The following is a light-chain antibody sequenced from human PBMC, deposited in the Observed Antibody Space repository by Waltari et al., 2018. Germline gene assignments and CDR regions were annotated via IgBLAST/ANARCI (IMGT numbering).Light chain of an antibody. J-gene: IGLJ3*02. Sequence: QSALTQPRSVSGSPGQSVTISCTGTSSDVGGYNYVSWYKQHPGKAPKVIIYDVTKRPSGGPDRFAGSKSGNTASLTISGLQAEDEADYYCCSYAGSYTHWVFGGGTKLTVL. CDR1: SSDVGGYNY. V-gene: IGLV2-11*01. CDR2: DVT. CDR3: CSYAGSYTHWV.